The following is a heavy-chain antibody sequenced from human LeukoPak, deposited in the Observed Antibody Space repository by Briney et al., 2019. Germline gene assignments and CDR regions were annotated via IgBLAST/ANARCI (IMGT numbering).Heavy chain of an antibody. D-gene: IGHD3-3*01. CDR1: GGSISSHY. J-gene: IGHJ4*02. V-gene: IGHV4-59*11. CDR3: ARSFWSGYYYFDY. Sequence: SETLSLTCTVSGGSISSHYWSWIRQPPGKGLEWNGYIYYSGSTNYNPSLKSRVTISVDTSKNQFSLKLSSVTAADTAVYYCARSFWSGYYYFDYWGQGTLVTVSS. CDR2: IYYSGST.